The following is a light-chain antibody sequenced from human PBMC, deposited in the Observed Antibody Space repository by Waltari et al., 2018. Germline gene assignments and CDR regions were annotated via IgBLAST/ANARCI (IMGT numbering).Light chain of an antibody. Sequence: DIQMTQSPSSLSASVGNRLTITCRASQSISIYLNWYQQKPGKAPKLLIYAASSLQSGVPSRFSGSGSGTDFTLTISSLQPEDFATYYCQQSYSTLWTFGQGTKVEIK. CDR2: AAS. CDR1: QSISIY. CDR3: QQSYSTLWT. J-gene: IGKJ1*01. V-gene: IGKV1-39*01.